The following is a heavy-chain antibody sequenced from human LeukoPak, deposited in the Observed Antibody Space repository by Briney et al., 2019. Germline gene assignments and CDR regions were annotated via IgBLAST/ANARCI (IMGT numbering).Heavy chain of an antibody. CDR3: ARGGYSRGQGSPFDY. V-gene: IGHV7-4-1*02. CDR1: GCTFTNYP. CDR2: INTKTGNP. D-gene: IGHD6-19*01. J-gene: IGHJ4*02. Sequence: ASVKVSCKASGCTFTNYPMIWVRQAPGQGLEWMGWINTKTGNPTYAQGFTGRFIFSLDTSVGTTYLQINSLKTEDTAVYYCARGGYSRGQGSPFDYWGQGTLVTVSS.